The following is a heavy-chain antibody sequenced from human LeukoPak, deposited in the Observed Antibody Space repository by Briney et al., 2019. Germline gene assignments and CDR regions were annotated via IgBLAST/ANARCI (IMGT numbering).Heavy chain of an antibody. D-gene: IGHD6-13*01. V-gene: IGHV3-21*01. CDR2: INSSSSYI. CDR3: ARESQQQVARQLGYFQH. CDR1: GFTFSSYS. J-gene: IGHJ1*01. Sequence: GGSLRLSCAASGFTFSSYSMNWVRQAPGKGLEWVSSINSSSSYIYYADSVKGTFTISRDNAKNSLYLQMNSLRAEDTAVYYCARESQQQVARQLGYFQHWGQGTLVTVSS.